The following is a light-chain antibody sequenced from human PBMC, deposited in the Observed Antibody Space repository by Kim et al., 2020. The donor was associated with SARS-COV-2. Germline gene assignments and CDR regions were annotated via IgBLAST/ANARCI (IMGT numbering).Light chain of an antibody. J-gene: IGKJ5*01. CDR3: QQYYSTPPT. CDR1: QSVLYSSNNKNY. Sequence: ATINCKSSQSVLYSSNNKNYLAWYQQKPGQPPKLLIYWASTREAGVPDRFSGSGSGTDFTLTISSLQAEDVAVYYCQQYYSTPPTFGQGTRLEIK. V-gene: IGKV4-1*01. CDR2: WAS.